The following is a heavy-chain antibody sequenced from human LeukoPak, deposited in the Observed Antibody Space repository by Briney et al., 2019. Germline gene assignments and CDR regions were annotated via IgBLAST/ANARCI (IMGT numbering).Heavy chain of an antibody. CDR1: GGSISSSSYY. Sequence: SETLSLTCTVSGGSISSSSYYWGWIRQPPGKGLEWIGSIYYSGSTYYNPSLKSRVTISVDTSKNQFSLKLSSVTAADTAVYYCARVHGHYYGSGSYPYWGQGTLVTVSS. J-gene: IGHJ4*02. V-gene: IGHV4-39*07. D-gene: IGHD3-10*01. CDR2: IYYSGST. CDR3: ARVHGHYYGSGSYPY.